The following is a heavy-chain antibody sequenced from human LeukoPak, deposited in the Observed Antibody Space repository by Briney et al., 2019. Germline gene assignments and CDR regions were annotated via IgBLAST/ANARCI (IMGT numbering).Heavy chain of an antibody. J-gene: IGHJ4*02. CDR1: GFTFSSYA. Sequence: GGSLRLSCAASGFTFSSYAMSWVRQAPGKGLDWVSAISGSGGSTYYADSVKGRFTISGDNSKNTLYLQMNSLRAEDTAVYYCAKAQIEMATIPYFDYWGQGTLVTVSS. V-gene: IGHV3-23*01. D-gene: IGHD5-24*01. CDR2: ISGSGGST. CDR3: AKAQIEMATIPYFDY.